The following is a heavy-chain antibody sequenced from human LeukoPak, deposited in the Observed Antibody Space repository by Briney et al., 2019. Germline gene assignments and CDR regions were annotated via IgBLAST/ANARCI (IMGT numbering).Heavy chain of an antibody. CDR1: GFTFSPYP. V-gene: IGHV3-30*03. CDR3: VRDPSARFYFDY. J-gene: IGHJ4*02. Sequence: PGGSLRLSCATSGFTFSPYPTHWVRQAPGKGLEWVAVIAYDGGNIFYAPSVRGRFTISRDNSRGTLSLQMNSLKVEDTALYYCVRDPSARFYFDYWGQGTLVTVSS. CDR2: IAYDGGNI. D-gene: IGHD6-6*01.